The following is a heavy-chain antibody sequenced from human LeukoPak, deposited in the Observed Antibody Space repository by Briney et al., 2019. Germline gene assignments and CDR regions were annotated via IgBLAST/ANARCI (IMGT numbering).Heavy chain of an antibody. CDR1: GFTFSTYG. D-gene: IGHD3-3*01. CDR3: ARGKEGADFWGGSRYYFDY. J-gene: IGHJ4*02. Sequence: GGSLRLSCAASGFTFSTYGMHWVRQAPGKGLEWVANINQDGSEKYYVDSVKGRFTISRDNAKNSLYLQMNSLRAEDTAVYYCARGKEGADFWGGSRYYFDYWGQGTLVTVSS. V-gene: IGHV3-7*05. CDR2: INQDGSEK.